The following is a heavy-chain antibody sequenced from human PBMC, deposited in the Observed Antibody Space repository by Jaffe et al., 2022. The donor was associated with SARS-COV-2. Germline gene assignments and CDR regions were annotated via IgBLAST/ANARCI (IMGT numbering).Heavy chain of an antibody. CDR3: ARDNERDPRGYSYGTVTYNWFDP. J-gene: IGHJ5*02. D-gene: IGHD5-18*01. Sequence: QVQLVQSGSELKKPGASVKVSCKASGYTFTSYAMNWVRQAPGQGLEWMGWINTNTGNPTYAQGFTGRFVFSLDTSVSTAYLQISSLKAEDTAVYYCARDNERDPRGYSYGTVTYNWFDPWGQGTLVTVSS. V-gene: IGHV7-4-1*02. CDR1: GYTFTSYA. CDR2: INTNTGNP.